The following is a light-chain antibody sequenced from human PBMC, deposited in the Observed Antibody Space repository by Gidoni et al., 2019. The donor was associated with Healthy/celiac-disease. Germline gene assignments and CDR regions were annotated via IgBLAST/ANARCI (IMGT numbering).Light chain of an antibody. V-gene: IGKV3-11*01. CDR3: QQRSNWPPWT. Sequence: EIVLTQSPATLSLSPGERATLSCRASQSVSSYLAWYQQKPGQAPRLLIYDASNRATSIPARFSGSGSGTDFTLTISNLEPEDFAVYYCQQRSNWPPWTFGQGTKVEIK. CDR2: DAS. J-gene: IGKJ1*01. CDR1: QSVSSY.